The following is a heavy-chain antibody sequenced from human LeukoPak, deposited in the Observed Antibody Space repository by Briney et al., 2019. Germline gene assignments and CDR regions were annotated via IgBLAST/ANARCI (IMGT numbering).Heavy chain of an antibody. D-gene: IGHD2-15*01. CDR2: INPSSSYI. Sequence: PGGSLRLSCEASGFTFRSYSMNWVRQVPGKGLEWVSSINPSSSYIYYADSVKGRFTISRDNDKNSLYLQMNSLRAEDEAVYYCAKAPVTTCRGAFCYPFDYWGLGTLVTVSS. CDR3: AKAPVTTCRGAFCYPFDY. J-gene: IGHJ4*02. CDR1: GFTFRSYS. V-gene: IGHV3-21*04.